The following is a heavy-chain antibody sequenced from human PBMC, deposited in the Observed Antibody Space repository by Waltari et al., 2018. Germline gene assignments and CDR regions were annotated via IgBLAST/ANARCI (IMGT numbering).Heavy chain of an antibody. CDR1: GGSFSGYY. D-gene: IGHD3-22*01. V-gene: IGHV3-23*01. J-gene: IGHJ4*02. CDR2: ISGSGGST. Sequence: VQLQQWGAGLLKPSETLSLTCAVYGGSFSGYYWSWIRQTPGKGLEWVSAISGSGGSTYDADSVKGRFTISRDNSKNTLYLQMNSLRAEDTAVYYCAKDETWYYYDSSGYGYWGQGTLVTVSS. CDR3: AKDETWYYYDSSGYGY.